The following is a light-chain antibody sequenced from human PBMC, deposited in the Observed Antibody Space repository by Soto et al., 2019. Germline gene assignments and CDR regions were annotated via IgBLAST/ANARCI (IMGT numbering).Light chain of an antibody. Sequence: AIRMTQSPSSFPASTGDRVNITCRASQGIGSYLAWYQQKPGKAPKLLIYAASTLQSAVPSRFSGSGSGTDFTLTISCLQSEDFATYFCQQYYDYPRTFGQGTKVEI. CDR2: AAS. CDR3: QQYYDYPRT. CDR1: QGIGSY. V-gene: IGKV1-8*01. J-gene: IGKJ1*01.